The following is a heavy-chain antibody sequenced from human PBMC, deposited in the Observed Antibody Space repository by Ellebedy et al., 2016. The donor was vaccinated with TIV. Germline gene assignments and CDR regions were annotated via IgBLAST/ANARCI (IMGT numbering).Heavy chain of an antibody. CDR1: GGTFSSYA. Sequence: AASVKVSCKASGGTFSSYAISWVRQAPGQGLEWMGRIIPILGIANYAQQFQGRVTITADKSTSTAYMELSSLRSEDTAVYYCARSGGNYYDSSGYYYGRLVLDYWGQGTLVTVSS. D-gene: IGHD3-22*01. J-gene: IGHJ4*02. V-gene: IGHV1-69*04. CDR2: IIPILGIA. CDR3: ARSGGNYYDSSGYYYGRLVLDY.